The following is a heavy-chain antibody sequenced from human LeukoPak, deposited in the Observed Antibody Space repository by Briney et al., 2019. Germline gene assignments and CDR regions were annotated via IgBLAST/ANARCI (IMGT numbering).Heavy chain of an antibody. CDR1: GFTFSSSG. Sequence: GGSLRLSCAASGFTFSSSGMHWVRQAPGKGLEWVAVISYDGSNKYYADSVKGRFTISRDNSKNTLYLQMNSLRAEDTAVYYCAKDQAFGLSGRKGSKAWPDYWGRGTLVTVSS. CDR2: ISYDGSNK. CDR3: AKDQAFGLSGRKGSKAWPDY. V-gene: IGHV3-30*18. D-gene: IGHD1-26*01. J-gene: IGHJ4*02.